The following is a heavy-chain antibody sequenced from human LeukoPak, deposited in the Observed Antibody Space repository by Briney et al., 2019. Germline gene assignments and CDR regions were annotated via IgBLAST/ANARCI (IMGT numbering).Heavy chain of an antibody. J-gene: IGHJ6*02. CDR3: ARHIGGGIEDMDV. V-gene: IGHV4-61*05. CDR1: GGSISSSSYY. D-gene: IGHD3-16*02. CDR2: IYVTGN. Sequence: SETLSLTCSVSGGSISSSSYYWSWVRQSPGKGLEWIGYIYVTGNRYNPYLQSRVTISVDTSRNQFFLKMSSVTAADTAVYYCARHIGGGIEDMDVWGQGTTVTVSS.